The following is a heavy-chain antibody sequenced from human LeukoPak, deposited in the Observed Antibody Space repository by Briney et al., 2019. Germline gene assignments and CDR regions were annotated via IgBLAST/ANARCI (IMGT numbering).Heavy chain of an antibody. D-gene: IGHD2-15*01. V-gene: IGHV4-59*08. CDR3: ARGYCVDVTCYNAFKI. J-gene: IGHJ3*02. CDR2: IYDTDTT. CDR1: GDSLRGYY. Sequence: PSETLSLTCTVFGDSLRGYYWSWIREAPGKGLEWIAYIYDTDTTNYNPSLKGRVTISLDTSKNQVSLKLSSVTAADTAVYYCARGYCVDVTCYNAFKIWGQGTMVTVSS.